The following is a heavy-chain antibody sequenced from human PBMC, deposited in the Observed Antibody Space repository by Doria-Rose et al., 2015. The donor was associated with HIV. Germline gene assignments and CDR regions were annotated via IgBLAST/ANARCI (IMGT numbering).Heavy chain of an antibody. D-gene: IGHD6-13*01. CDR3: ARIKSSRWYHKYYFDF. V-gene: IGHV2-26*01. CDR2: IFSDDER. CDR1: GVSLSSPGMG. J-gene: IGHJ4*02. Sequence: QITLKVSGPVLVKPTETLTLTCTVSGVSLSSPGMGVSWIRQPPGKALEWLAHIFSDDERSYKTSLKSRLTFSRGTSKSQVVLTMTDMDPVDTATYYCARIKSSRWYHKYYFDFWGQGTLVIVSA.